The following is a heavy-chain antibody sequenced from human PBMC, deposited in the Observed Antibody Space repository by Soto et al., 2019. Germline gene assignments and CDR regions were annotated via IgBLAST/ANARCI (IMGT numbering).Heavy chain of an antibody. D-gene: IGHD2-2*01. CDR3: ARDRLVPYGYGMDV. V-gene: IGHV3-33*01. Sequence: GGSLRISCAASGLTFRSYGIHWVRQAPGKGLEWVALIWFDGSKKYYVDSVKGRFAVSRDNSKNTLYLQMNSLRVEDTAVYYCARDRLVPYGYGMDVWGQGTTVTVSS. J-gene: IGHJ6*02. CDR2: IWFDGSKK. CDR1: GLTFRSYG.